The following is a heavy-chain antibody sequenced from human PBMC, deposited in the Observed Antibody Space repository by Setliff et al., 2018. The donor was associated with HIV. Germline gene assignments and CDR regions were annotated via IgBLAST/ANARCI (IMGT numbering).Heavy chain of an antibody. CDR3: ARDAKGGIDY. J-gene: IGHJ4*02. V-gene: IGHV3-30*03. CDR2: MSYDGSNI. D-gene: IGHD3-16*01. CDR1: GFTFSNYG. Sequence: PGGSLRLSCAASGFTFSNYGMHWVRQAPGKGLECVSLMSYDGSNIYYADSVKGRFTISRDNSKNTLYLQMNSLRVEDTATYYCARDAKGGIDYWGQGTLVTVSS.